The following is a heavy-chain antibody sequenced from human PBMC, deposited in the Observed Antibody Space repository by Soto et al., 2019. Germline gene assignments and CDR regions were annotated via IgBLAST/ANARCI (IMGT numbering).Heavy chain of an antibody. D-gene: IGHD2-8*01. Sequence: GGSLRLSCAASGFTFSSYAMSWVRQAPGKGLEWVSAISGSGGSTYYADSAKGRFTISRDNSKNTLYLQMNSLRAEDTAVYYCAKDDCTNGVCYVFDYWGQGTLVTVSS. CDR2: ISGSGGST. CDR3: AKDDCTNGVCYVFDY. V-gene: IGHV3-23*01. CDR1: GFTFSSYA. J-gene: IGHJ4*02.